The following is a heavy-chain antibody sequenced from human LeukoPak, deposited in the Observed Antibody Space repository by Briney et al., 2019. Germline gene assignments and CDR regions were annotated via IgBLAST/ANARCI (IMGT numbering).Heavy chain of an antibody. CDR2: ISYDGSNK. CDR3: ASGEMATIEPPGY. V-gene: IGHV3-30-3*01. J-gene: IGHJ4*02. CDR1: GFTFSSYA. D-gene: IGHD5-24*01. Sequence: GGSLRLSCAASGFTFSSYAMHWVRQAPGKGLEWVAVISYDGSNKYYADSVKGRFTISRDNSKNTLYLQMNSLRAEDTAVYYCASGEMATIEPPGYWGQGTLVTVSS.